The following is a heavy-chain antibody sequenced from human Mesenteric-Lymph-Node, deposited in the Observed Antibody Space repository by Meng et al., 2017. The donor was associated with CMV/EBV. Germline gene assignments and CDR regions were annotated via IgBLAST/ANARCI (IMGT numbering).Heavy chain of an antibody. CDR1: GYTFSDYY. J-gene: IGHJ6*02. Sequence: ASVKVSCKASGYTFSDYYVHWVRQAPGQGLEWMGWINPNSGGTKTAQKFQGRVTMTRDTSIRTAYMEVTSLGSDDAAVYYRARGGVATGSYYYYGLDVWGQGTTVTVSS. CDR2: INPNSGGT. D-gene: IGHD2-15*01. V-gene: IGHV1-2*02. CDR3: ARGGVATGSYYYYGLDV.